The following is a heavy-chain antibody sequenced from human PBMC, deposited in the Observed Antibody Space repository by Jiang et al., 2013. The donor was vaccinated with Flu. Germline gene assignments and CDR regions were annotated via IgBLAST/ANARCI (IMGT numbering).Heavy chain of an antibody. Sequence: VQLLESGGGVVQPGRSLRLSCAASGFTFSSYAMHWVRQAPGKGLEWVAVISYDGSNKYYADSVKGRFTISRDNSKNTLYLQMNSLRAEDTAVYYCARDRTGIAGHINWGQGTLVTVSS. CDR1: GFTFSSYA. D-gene: IGHD6-13*01. CDR3: ARDRTGIAGHIN. J-gene: IGHJ4*02. CDR2: ISYDGSNK. V-gene: IGHV3-30-3*01.